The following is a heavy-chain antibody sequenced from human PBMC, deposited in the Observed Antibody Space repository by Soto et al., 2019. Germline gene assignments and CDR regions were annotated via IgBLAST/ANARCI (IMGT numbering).Heavy chain of an antibody. CDR1: GFTFSSRW. J-gene: IGHJ4*02. CDR3: GRDTRYSNDY. D-gene: IGHD4-4*01. V-gene: IGHV3-74*01. Sequence: EVRLVESGGGLVQPGGSLRLSCATSGFTFSSRWMHWVRQAPGKGLVWVSYINSDGSTTTYADSVKGRFTISRDNGKNTVYLHINSMRLDDTAVYYCGRDTRYSNDYWGQGTLVT. CDR2: INSDGSTT.